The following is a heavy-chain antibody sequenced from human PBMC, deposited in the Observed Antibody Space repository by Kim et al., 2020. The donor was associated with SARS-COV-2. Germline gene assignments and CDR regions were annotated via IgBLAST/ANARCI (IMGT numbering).Heavy chain of an antibody. D-gene: IGHD3-9*01. V-gene: IGHV1-3*01. CDR3: ARQGYFDWLFHADYYYYYMDV. J-gene: IGHJ6*03. CDR1: GYTFTSYA. CDR2: INAGNGNT. Sequence: SVKVSCKASGYTFTSYAMHWVRQAPGQRLEWMGWINAGNGNTKYSQKFQGRVTITRDTSASTAYMELSSLRSEDTAVYYCARQGYFDWLFHADYYYYYMDVWQRDHGHRLL.